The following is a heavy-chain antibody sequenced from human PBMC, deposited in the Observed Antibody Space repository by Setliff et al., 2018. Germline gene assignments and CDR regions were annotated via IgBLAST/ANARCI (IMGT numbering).Heavy chain of an antibody. CDR1: GGSISSGSYY. CDR3: ARDNTIVGATDY. J-gene: IGHJ4*02. Sequence: SETLSLTCAVSGGSISSGSYYWSWIRQPAGKGLEWVGRLHTSGSTNYNPSLKSRVTISVDTSKNQFSLKLSSVTAADTAVYLCARDNTIVGATDYWGQGTLVTVSS. D-gene: IGHD1-26*01. CDR2: LHTSGST. V-gene: IGHV4-61*02.